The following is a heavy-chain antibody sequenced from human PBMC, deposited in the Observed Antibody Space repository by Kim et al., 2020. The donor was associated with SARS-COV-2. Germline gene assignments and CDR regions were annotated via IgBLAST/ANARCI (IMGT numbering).Heavy chain of an antibody. D-gene: IGHD2-15*01. Sequence: SETLSLTCTVSGGSISSGSYYWSWIRQPAGKGLEWIGRIYTSGSTNYNPSLKSRVTISVDTSKNQFSLKLSSVTAADTAVYYCAREGGCSGGSCYSGLNWFDPWGQGTLVTVSS. CDR1: GGSISSGSYY. CDR2: IYTSGST. J-gene: IGHJ5*02. CDR3: AREGGCSGGSCYSGLNWFDP. V-gene: IGHV4-61*02.